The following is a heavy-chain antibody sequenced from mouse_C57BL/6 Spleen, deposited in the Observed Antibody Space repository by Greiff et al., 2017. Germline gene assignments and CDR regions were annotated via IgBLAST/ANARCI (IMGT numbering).Heavy chain of an antibody. CDR1: GYAFSSSW. CDR3: ARSRGYYFDY. Sequence: QVQLQQSGPELVKPGASVKISCKASGYAFSSSWMNWVKQRPGKGLEWIGRIYPGDGDTNYNGKFKGKATLTADKSSSTAYMRLSSLTSEDSAVYFCARSRGYYFDYWGQGTTLTVSS. J-gene: IGHJ2*01. CDR2: IYPGDGDT. V-gene: IGHV1-82*01.